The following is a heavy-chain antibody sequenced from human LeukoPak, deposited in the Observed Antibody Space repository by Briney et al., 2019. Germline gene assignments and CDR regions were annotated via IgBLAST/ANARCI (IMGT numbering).Heavy chain of an antibody. CDR1: GFTFSSYA. V-gene: IGHV3-23*01. J-gene: IGHJ4*02. CDR2: ISGSGGRT. D-gene: IGHD6-6*01. CDR3: AKRIAVRPNYYFDH. Sequence: QPGGSLRLSCAASGFTFSSYAMSWVRQAPGKGLEWVSTISGSGGRTYYADSVKGRFTISRDNSKNTLYLQMNSLRAEDTAVYYCAKRIAVRPNYYFDHWGQGTLVTVSS.